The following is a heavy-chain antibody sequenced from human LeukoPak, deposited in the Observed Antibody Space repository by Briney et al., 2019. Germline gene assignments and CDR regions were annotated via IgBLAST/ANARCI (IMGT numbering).Heavy chain of an antibody. Sequence: PSETLSLTCTVSGGSISSYYWSWTRQPPGKGLEWIGYIYYSGSTNYNPSLKSRVTISVDTSKNQFSLKLSSVTAADTAVYYCARGASDYDFWSGYWGAFDIWGQGTMVTVSS. V-gene: IGHV4-59*01. CDR1: GGSISSYY. D-gene: IGHD3-3*01. CDR3: ARGASDYDFWSGYWGAFDI. J-gene: IGHJ3*02. CDR2: IYYSGST.